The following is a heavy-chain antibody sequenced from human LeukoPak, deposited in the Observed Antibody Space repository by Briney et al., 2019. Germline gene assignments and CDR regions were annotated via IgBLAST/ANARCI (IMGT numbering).Heavy chain of an antibody. Sequence: GGSLRLSCTTSGFPFSDFSMSWVRQAPGKGLEWISTTNSGGTSTYYAESVKGRFTISRDNSKNTLYLQMSSLRVEDTAVYYCAKQSYARSLGEGGPGTLVSVSS. CDR1: GFPFSDFS. CDR3: AKQSYARSLGE. CDR2: TNSGGTST. J-gene: IGHJ4*02. D-gene: IGHD2-8*01. V-gene: IGHV3-23*01.